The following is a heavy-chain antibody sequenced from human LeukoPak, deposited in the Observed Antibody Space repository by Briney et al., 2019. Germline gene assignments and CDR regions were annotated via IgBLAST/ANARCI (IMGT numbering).Heavy chain of an antibody. V-gene: IGHV1-69*01. CDR2: IIPIFGTA. CDR3: ARVVRGYGGY. D-gene: IGHD5-18*01. CDR1: GTFSSYX. J-gene: IGHJ4*02. Sequence: GTFSSYXXXXXXXXXXQXLEWMGGIIPIFGTANYAQKFQGRVTITADESTSTAYMELSSLRSEDTAVYYCARVVRGYGGYWGQGTLVTVSS.